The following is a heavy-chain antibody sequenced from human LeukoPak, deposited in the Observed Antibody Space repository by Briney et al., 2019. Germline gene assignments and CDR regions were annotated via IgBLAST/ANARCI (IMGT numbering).Heavy chain of an antibody. CDR1: GGSISGPY. Sequence: PSETLSLTCTVSGGSISGPYWSWIRQPPGKGLEWIAYVYYSGDTNYNPSPKSRAAISLDTSKNQFSLTVTSVTAADTAIYYCARHTYARPFDFWGQGTLVTVSS. CDR2: VYYSGDT. V-gene: IGHV4-59*08. J-gene: IGHJ4*02. D-gene: IGHD6-6*01. CDR3: ARHTYARPFDF.